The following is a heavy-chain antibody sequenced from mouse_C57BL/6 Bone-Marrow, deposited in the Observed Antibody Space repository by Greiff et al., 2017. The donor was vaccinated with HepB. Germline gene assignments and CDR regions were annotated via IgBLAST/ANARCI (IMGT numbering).Heavy chain of an antibody. CDR1: GYAFTNYL. J-gene: IGHJ3*01. Sequence: VQLQQSGAELVRPGTSVKVSCKASGYAFTNYLIEWVKQRPGQGLEWIGVINPGSGGTNYNEKFKGKATLTADKSSSTAYMQLSSLTSEDSAVYFCARNSTSGSSSAWFAYWGQGTLVTVSA. CDR3: ARNSTSGSSSAWFAY. D-gene: IGHD1-1*01. V-gene: IGHV1-54*01. CDR2: INPGSGGT.